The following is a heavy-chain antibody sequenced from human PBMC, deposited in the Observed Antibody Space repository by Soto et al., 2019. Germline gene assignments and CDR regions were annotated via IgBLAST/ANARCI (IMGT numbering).Heavy chain of an antibody. J-gene: IGHJ4*02. D-gene: IGHD3-10*01. CDR2: IKEDGSET. CDR1: GFTFSSYW. CDR3: ARATGADKEDY. Sequence: EVQLVESGGGLVQPGGSLRLSCAASGFTFSSYWMSWVRQAPGRGLEWVASIKEDGSETYYVDSVKGRFTISRDNAKNSRYLHMNSLRADDTAVYYCARATGADKEDYWGQGTLVTVSS. V-gene: IGHV3-7*04.